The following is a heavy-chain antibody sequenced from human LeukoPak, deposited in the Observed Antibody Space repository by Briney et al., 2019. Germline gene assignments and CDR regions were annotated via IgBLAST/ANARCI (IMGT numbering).Heavy chain of an antibody. CDR2: IIPILGTA. CDR3: STSPYYYDSSGYYPYFDY. V-gene: IGHV1-69*05. D-gene: IGHD3-22*01. Sequence: ASVKVSCKASGGTFSSYAISWVRQAPGQGLEWMGGIIPILGTANYAQKFQGRVTITTDESTSTAYMELSSLRSEDTAVYYCSTSPYYYDSSGYYPYFDYWGQGTLVTVSS. J-gene: IGHJ4*02. CDR1: GGTFSSYA.